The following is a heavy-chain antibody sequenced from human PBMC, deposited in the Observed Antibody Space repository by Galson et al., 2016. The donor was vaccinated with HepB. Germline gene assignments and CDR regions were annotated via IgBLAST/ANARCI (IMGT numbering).Heavy chain of an antibody. D-gene: IGHD2-2*03. J-gene: IGHJ4*02. CDR3: VAGYCSSSSCPGGLDY. CDR2: IKQDGSQK. Sequence: SLRLSCAASGFTFSDYWMSWVRQAPGKGLEWVANIKQDGSQKYYVDSVKGRLTISRDNAKNSLYLQMNSLRAEDTAVYYCVAGYCSSSSCPGGLDYWGQGTLVTVSS. V-gene: IGHV3-7*01. CDR1: GFTFSDYW.